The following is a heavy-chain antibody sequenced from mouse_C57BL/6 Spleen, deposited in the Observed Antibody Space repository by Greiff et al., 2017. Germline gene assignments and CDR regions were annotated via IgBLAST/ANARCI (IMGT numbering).Heavy chain of an antibody. J-gene: IGHJ4*01. CDR1: GYTFTDYE. Sequence: QVQLQQSGAELVRPGASVTLSCKASGYTFTDYEMHWVKQTPVHGLEWIGAIDPETGGTAYNQKFKGKAILTADKSSSTAYMELRSLTSEDSAVYYCTSGDYYSNYDYAMDYWSQGTSVTVSS. CDR3: TSGDYYSNYDYAMDY. V-gene: IGHV1-15*01. CDR2: IDPETGGT. D-gene: IGHD2-5*01.